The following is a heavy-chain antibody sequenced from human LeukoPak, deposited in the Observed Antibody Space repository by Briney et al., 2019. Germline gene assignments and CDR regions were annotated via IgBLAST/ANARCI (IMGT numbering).Heavy chain of an antibody. J-gene: IGHJ4*02. Sequence: GASVKVSCKASGYTFTSYDINWVRQATGQGLEWMGWMNPNSGNTGYAQKFQGRVTITRNTSISTAYMELSSLRSEDTAVYYCARDREAAAGEPFDYWGQGTLVTVSS. CDR1: GYTFTSYD. V-gene: IGHV1-8*03. CDR3: ARDREAAAGEPFDY. CDR2: MNPNSGNT. D-gene: IGHD6-13*01.